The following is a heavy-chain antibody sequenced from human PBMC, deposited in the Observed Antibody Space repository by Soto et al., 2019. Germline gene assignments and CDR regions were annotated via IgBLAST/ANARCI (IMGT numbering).Heavy chain of an antibody. J-gene: IGHJ4*02. CDR1: GGSSINLY. CDR2: IYYSGST. D-gene: IGHD3-16*01. V-gene: IGHV4-59*08. Sequence: SETQPLTYSVSGGSSINLYWRWIRQPPGKGLEWIGNIYYSGSTIYNPSLKGRVTISVDTSKNQFSLKLNSVTAADTAVYYCATYLWGSPFDNWGQGAQVTVSS. CDR3: ATYLWGSPFDN.